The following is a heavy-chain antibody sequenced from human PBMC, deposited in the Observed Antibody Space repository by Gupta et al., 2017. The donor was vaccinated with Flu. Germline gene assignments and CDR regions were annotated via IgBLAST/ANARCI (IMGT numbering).Heavy chain of an antibody. V-gene: IGHV3-74*03. J-gene: IGHJ4*02. CDR2: LNGDGSQT. CDR1: FSRYW. CDR3: SSVGRDGSNTFDH. Sequence: FSRYWIHWVRQVPGKGLVWVSRLNGDGSQTTYVDSVEGRLTISRDNAKNKLDLPIKSRRVEDTALYYCSSVGRDGSNTFDHWCQGSLGHVSS. D-gene: IGHD3-16*01.